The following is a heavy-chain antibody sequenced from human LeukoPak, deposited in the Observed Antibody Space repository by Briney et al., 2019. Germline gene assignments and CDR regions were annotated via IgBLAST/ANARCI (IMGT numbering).Heavy chain of an antibody. V-gene: IGHV4-59*08. CDR3: ATGSHYFDY. CDR1: GGSIRSYY. Sequence: SETLSLTCTVSGGSIRSYYWSWIRQPPGKGLEWIGYIYYSGSTKYNPSLKSRATMSEDTSKNQFSLKLSSVTAADTAVYYCATGSHYFDYWGQGTLVTVSS. CDR2: IYYSGST. D-gene: IGHD1-26*01. J-gene: IGHJ4*02.